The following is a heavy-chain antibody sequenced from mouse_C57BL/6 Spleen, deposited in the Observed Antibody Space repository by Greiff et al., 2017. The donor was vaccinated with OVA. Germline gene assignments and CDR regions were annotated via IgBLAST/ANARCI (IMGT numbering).Heavy chain of an antibody. J-gene: IGHJ2*01. CDR2: ISYDGSN. CDR3: AREELDDYFDY. V-gene: IGHV3-6*01. Sequence: VQLQQSGPGLVKPSQSLSLTCSVTGYSITSGYYWNWIRQFPGNKLEWMGYISYDGSNNYNPSLKNRISITRDTSKNQFFLKLNSVTTEDTATYYCAREELDDYFDYWGQGTTLTVSS. CDR1: GYSITSGYY.